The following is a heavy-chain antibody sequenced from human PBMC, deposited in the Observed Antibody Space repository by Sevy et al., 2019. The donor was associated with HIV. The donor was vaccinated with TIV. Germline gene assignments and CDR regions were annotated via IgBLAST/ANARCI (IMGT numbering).Heavy chain of an antibody. CDR2: IFNSGST. J-gene: IGHJ4*02. V-gene: IGHV4-31*11. D-gene: IGHD3-22*01. Sequence: SETLSLTCAVSGGSISRGGYYWSWVRQHPGKGLEWIGYIFNSGSTYYNPSLKSRLTMSVDTSKNQFSLQLSSVTAADTAVYYCARMGYYDSRAYTYFDFWGQGTLVTVSS. CDR1: GGSISRGGYY. CDR3: ARMGYYDSRAYTYFDF.